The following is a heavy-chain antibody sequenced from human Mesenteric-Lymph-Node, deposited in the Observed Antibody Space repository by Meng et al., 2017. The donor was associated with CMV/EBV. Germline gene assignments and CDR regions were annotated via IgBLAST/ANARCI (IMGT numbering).Heavy chain of an antibody. V-gene: IGHV3-53*01. D-gene: IGHD5-12*01. CDR3: ARIMSGYENYDMDV. CDR1: GFTVSSDY. Sequence: GGSLKISCTASGFTVSSDYITWVRQAPGKGLEWVSVIYSGGSTYYADSLKGRFTISRDNAKNSLYLQMNSLSGEDTAIYYCARIMSGYENYDMDVWGQGTTVTVSS. J-gene: IGHJ6*02. CDR2: IYSGGST.